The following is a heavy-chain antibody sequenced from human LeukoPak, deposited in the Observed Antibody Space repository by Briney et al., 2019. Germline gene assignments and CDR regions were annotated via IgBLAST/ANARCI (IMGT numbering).Heavy chain of an antibody. Sequence: GASVKVSCKASGYTFTSYGISWVRQAPGQGLEWMGWISAYNGNTNYAQKLQGRVTMTTDTSTSTAYMELSSLRCEDTAVYYCARGPRGVVIPYYFDYWGQGTLVTVSS. CDR3: ARGPRGVVIPYYFDY. CDR2: ISAYNGNT. V-gene: IGHV1-18*01. CDR1: GYTFTSYG. J-gene: IGHJ4*02. D-gene: IGHD3-3*01.